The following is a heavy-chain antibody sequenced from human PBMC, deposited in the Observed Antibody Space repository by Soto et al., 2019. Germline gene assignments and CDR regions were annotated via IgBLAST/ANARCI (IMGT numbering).Heavy chain of an antibody. CDR1: GFTFSSYG. J-gene: IGHJ4*02. CDR3: ARVSPFYGTPSDY. D-gene: IGHD3-10*01. CDR2: IWYDGSNK. Sequence: QVQLVESGGGVVQPGRSLRLSCAASGFTFSSYGMHWVRQAPGKGLEWVAVIWYDGSNKYYADSVKGRFTISRDNSKNPLYRKLTSLRAEDTAVYYCARVSPFYGTPSDYGGQGPLVPVSS. V-gene: IGHV3-33*01.